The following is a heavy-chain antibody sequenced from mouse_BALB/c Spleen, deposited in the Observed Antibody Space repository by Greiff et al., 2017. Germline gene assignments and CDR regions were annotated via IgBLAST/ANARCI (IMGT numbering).Heavy chain of an antibody. V-gene: IGHV14-4*02. CDR2: IDPENGDT. D-gene: IGHD2-14*01. CDR3: NSDRYYAMDY. CDR1: GFNIKDYY. J-gene: IGHJ4*01. Sequence: EVQLQQSGAELVRSGASVKLSCTASGFNIKDYYMHWVKQRPEQGLEWIGWIDPENGDTEYAPKFQGKATMTADTSSNTAYLQLSSLTSEDTAVYYCNSDRYYAMDYWGQGTSDTVSS.